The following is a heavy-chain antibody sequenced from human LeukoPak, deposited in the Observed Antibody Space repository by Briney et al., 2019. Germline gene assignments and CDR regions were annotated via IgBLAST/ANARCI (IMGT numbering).Heavy chain of an antibody. CDR2: IKSKTDGGTK. CDR3: TTDVPYHYYMDV. J-gene: IGHJ6*03. V-gene: IGHV3-15*01. Sequence: PGGSLRLSCAASGFTFSNAWMNWVRQAPGKGLEWVGHIKSKTDGGTKDYAAPVKGRFTISRDYSKNTLYLQMSSLKTEDTAVYYCTTDVPYHYYMDVWGKGTTVTVSS. CDR1: GFTFSNAW.